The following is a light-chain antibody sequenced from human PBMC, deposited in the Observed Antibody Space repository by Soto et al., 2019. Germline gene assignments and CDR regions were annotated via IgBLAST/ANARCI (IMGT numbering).Light chain of an antibody. CDR1: QNVSTY. CDR3: QQRTNWLT. V-gene: IGKV3-11*01. J-gene: IGKJ3*01. Sequence: EIVLTQSPATLSLSPGERATLSCRASQNVSTYLAWYQQKPGQAPRLLIYDASNRATGITARFSGSGSGTDFTLTISSLAPEDFAVYYCQQRTNWLTFGPGTKVDIK. CDR2: DAS.